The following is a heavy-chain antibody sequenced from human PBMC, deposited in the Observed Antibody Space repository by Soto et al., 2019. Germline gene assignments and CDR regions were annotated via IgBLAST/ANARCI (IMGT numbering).Heavy chain of an antibody. J-gene: IGHJ6*02. D-gene: IGHD4-17*01. CDR3: AEEPTVTTRSEYCCRLDV. V-gene: IGHV3-30*18. CDR2: ISYDGSNK. Sequence: QVQLVESGGGVVQPGRSLRLSCAASGFTFSNYGMHWVRQAPGKGLEWVAVISYDGSNKYYADSLRGRFTISRDNPKNTLCLHMNSLRAEDTAVYYCAEEPTVTTRSEYCCRLDVWGQGTTVTVSS. CDR1: GFTFSNYG.